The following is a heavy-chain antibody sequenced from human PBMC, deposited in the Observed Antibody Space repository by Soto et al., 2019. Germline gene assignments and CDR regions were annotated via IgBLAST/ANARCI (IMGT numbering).Heavy chain of an antibody. CDR1: GGSISSGGYY. D-gene: IGHD5-12*01. Sequence: SETLSLTCTVSGGSISSGGYYWSWIRQHPGKGLEWIGYIYYSGSTYYNPSLKSRVTISVDTSKNQFSLKLSSVTAADTAVYYCARDNVDIVATDDYYYYGMDVWGQGTTVTVSS. V-gene: IGHV4-31*03. J-gene: IGHJ6*02. CDR3: ARDNVDIVATDDYYYYGMDV. CDR2: IYYSGST.